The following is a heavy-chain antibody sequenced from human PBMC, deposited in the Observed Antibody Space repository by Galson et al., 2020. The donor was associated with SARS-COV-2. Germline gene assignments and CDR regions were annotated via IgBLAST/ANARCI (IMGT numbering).Heavy chain of an antibody. J-gene: IGHJ4*02. D-gene: IGHD3-10*01. CDR3: ARDWYYYGSRQSPVDY. CDR1: GYIISSGYY. CDR2: MYHSGNS. V-gene: IGHV4-38-2*02. Sequence: ASETLSLTCAVSGYIISSGYYWGWIRQPPGKRLEWIGTMYHSGNSYYNPSLRSRVTISVDTSKNQFSLNLRSVTAADTAVYYCARDWYYYGSRQSPVDYWGQGTLVTVSS.